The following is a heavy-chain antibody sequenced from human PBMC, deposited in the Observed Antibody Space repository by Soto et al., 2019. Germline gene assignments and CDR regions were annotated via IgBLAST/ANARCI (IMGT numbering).Heavy chain of an antibody. Sequence: PGESLKISWKGSGYSFTSYWISWVRQMPGKGLEWMGRIDPSDSYTNYSPSFQGHVTISADKSISTAYLQWSSLKASDTAMYYCARTYSSSANWFDPWGQGTLVTVSS. CDR3: ARTYSSSANWFDP. V-gene: IGHV5-10-1*01. CDR2: IDPSDSYT. J-gene: IGHJ5*02. D-gene: IGHD6-6*01. CDR1: GYSFTSYW.